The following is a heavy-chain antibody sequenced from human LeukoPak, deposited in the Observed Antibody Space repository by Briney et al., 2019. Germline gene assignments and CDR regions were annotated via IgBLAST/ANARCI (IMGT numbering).Heavy chain of an antibody. D-gene: IGHD6-19*01. V-gene: IGHV3-53*01. J-gene: IGHJ4*02. CDR3: ARERDSSGFETY. CDR2: IYSGGAI. Sequence: PGGSLRLSCVASGFAVGRNYMSWVRQAPGKGLECVSLIYSGGAIRYADSVKGRFTISRDNSKNTLYLQMNSLRAEDTAVYYCARERDSSGFETYWGQGTLVTVSS. CDR1: GFAVGRNY.